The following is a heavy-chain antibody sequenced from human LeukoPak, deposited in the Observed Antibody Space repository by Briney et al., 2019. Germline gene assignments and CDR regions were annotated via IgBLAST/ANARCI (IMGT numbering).Heavy chain of an antibody. V-gene: IGHV1-8*01. CDR3: ARPMVVVNDAFDI. CDR2: MNPDSGKT. CDR1: GYTFTNHD. D-gene: IGHD3-22*01. Sequence: GASLKVSCKASGYTFTNHDINWVRQATGQGLEWMGWMNPDSGKTDYAQKFQGRVTMTRNTSNNTAYMELSSLRFEDTAVYYCARPMVVVNDAFDIWGQGTMVTVSS. J-gene: IGHJ3*02.